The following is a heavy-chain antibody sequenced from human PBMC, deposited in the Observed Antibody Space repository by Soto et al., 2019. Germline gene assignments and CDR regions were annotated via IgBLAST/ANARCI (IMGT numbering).Heavy chain of an antibody. CDR2: VYYTGST. V-gene: IGHV4-59*01. Sequence: QVQLQESGPGLVKPSETLSLTCSVSGGSISGSYWSWIRQSPGKGLEWLGYVYYTGSTNYSPSLRSRVRISVETSKNEFPLRLSSVTAADTAVYFCARSVAVPGAHIDYWGQGTQVTGSS. D-gene: IGHD6-19*01. J-gene: IGHJ4*02. CDR3: ARSVAVPGAHIDY. CDR1: GGSISGSY.